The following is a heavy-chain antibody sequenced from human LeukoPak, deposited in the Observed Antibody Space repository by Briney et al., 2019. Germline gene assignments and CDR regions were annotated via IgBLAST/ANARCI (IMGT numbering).Heavy chain of an antibody. V-gene: IGHV4-31*03. CDR2: IYYSGST. D-gene: IGHD3-9*01. J-gene: IGHJ3*02. CDR3: ARDLTGRRDDAFDI. Sequence: SETLSLTCTVSGGSISSGGYYWSWIRQHPGKGLEWIGYIYYSGSTYYNPSLKSRVTISVDTSKNLFSLKLSSVTAADTAVYYCARDLTGRRDDAFDIWGQGTMVTVSS. CDR1: GGSISSGGYY.